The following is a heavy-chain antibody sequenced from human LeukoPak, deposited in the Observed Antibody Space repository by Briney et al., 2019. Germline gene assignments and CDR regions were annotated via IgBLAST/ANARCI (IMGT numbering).Heavy chain of an antibody. CDR2: ISYDGSNK. CDR3: AKGYWRGRENYFDY. V-gene: IGHV3-30*18. CDR1: GFAFSSYG. Sequence: GGSLRLSCAASGFAFSSYGMHWVRQAPGKGLEWVAVISYDGSNKYYADSVKGRFTISRDNSKNTLYLQMNSLRAEDTAVYYCAKGYWRGRENYFDYWGQGTLVTVSS. J-gene: IGHJ4*02. D-gene: IGHD3-10*01.